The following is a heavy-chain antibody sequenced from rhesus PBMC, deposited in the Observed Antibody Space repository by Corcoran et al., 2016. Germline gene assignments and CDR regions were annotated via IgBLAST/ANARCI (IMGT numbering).Heavy chain of an antibody. D-gene: IGHD5-42*01. CDR3: ARYKGYSGYNYMY. CDR2: INGNRGST. Sequence: QVQLQESGQGLVKPSENLSLTCAVSGGSFSTYWWTWIGQPPGRGLEWIGEINGNRGSTNYNPSLESRVTISKDASKNQFSLKLNSVTAADTAVYYCARYKGYSGYNYMYWGQGVLVTVSS. V-gene: IGHV4-80*01. J-gene: IGHJ4*01. CDR1: GGSFSTYW.